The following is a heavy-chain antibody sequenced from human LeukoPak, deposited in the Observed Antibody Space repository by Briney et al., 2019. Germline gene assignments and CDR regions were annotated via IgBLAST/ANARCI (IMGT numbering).Heavy chain of an antibody. V-gene: IGHV3-21*01. D-gene: IGHD5-24*01. CDR2: ISSSSSYI. Sequence: GGSLRLSCAASGFTFSSYSMNWVRQAPGKGLEWVSSISSSSSYIYYVDSVKGRFTISRDNAKNSLYLQMNSLRAEDTAVHYCARDIRKLQPYYYYGMDVWGQGTTVTVSS. CDR1: GFTFSSYS. CDR3: ARDIRKLQPYYYYGMDV. J-gene: IGHJ6*02.